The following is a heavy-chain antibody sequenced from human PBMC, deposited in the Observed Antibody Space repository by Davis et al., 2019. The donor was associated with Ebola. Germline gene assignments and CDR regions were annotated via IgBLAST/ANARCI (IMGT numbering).Heavy chain of an antibody. CDR1: GGSISSYY. D-gene: IGHD6-6*01. CDR3: ARLRRGSSVDY. CDR2: IYYSGST. Sequence: MPSETLSLTCTVSGGSISSYYWSWIRQPPGKGLEWIGYIYYSGSTNYNPSLKSRVTISVDTSKNQFSLKLSSVTAADTAVYYCARLRRGSSVDYWGQGTLVTVSS. J-gene: IGHJ4*02. V-gene: IGHV4-59*08.